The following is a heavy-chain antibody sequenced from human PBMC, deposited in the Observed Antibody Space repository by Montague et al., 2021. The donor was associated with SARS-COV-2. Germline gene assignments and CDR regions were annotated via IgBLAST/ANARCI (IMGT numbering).Heavy chain of an antibody. Sequence: SLRLSCAASGFIFSNFAFHWVRQAPGKGLVWVALITYDGINKFYADSVKGRFTISRDNSKNTLYLRLNSLTPEDTAVYYCARDRVPPDYGDACDLWGRGTLVTVSS. CDR3: ARDRVPPDYGDACDL. CDR2: ITYDGINK. V-gene: IGHV3-30*04. J-gene: IGHJ3*01. D-gene: IGHD4/OR15-4a*01. CDR1: GFIFSNFA.